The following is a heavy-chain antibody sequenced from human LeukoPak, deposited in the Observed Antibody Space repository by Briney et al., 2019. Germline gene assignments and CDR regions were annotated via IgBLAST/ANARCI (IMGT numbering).Heavy chain of an antibody. V-gene: IGHV4-59*12. CDR2: IYYSGST. CDR1: GGSISSYY. CDR3: ARDREGHFDY. J-gene: IGHJ4*02. Sequence: SETLSLTCTVSGGSISSYYWSWIRQPPGKGLEWIGYIYYSGSTNYNPSLKSRVTISVDTSKNQFSLQLNSVTPEDTAVYYCARDREGHFDYWGQGTLVTVSS. D-gene: IGHD3-10*01.